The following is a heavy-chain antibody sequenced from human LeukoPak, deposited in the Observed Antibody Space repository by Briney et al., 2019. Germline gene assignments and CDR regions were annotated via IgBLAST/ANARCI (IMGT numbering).Heavy chain of an antibody. J-gene: IGHJ4*02. Sequence: SQTLSLTCAVSGGSISSGGYSWSWIRQPPGKGLEWIGRIYTSGSTNYNPSLKSRVTISVDTSKNQFSLKLSSVTAADTAVYYCARKGVTIFGVVWGQGTLVTVSS. D-gene: IGHD3-3*01. V-gene: IGHV4-61*02. CDR2: IYTSGST. CDR1: GGSISSGGYS. CDR3: ARKGVTIFGVV.